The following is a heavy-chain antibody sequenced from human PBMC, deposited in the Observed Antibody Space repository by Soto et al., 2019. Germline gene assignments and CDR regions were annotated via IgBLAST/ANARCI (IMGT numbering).Heavy chain of an antibody. CDR2: IYHSGST. D-gene: IGHD6-13*01. CDR1: GGSISSSNW. CDR3: PRIRAAAGYYYGMDV. V-gene: IGHV4-4*02. Sequence: SETLSLTCAVSGGSISSSNWWSWVRQPPGKGLGWIGEIYHSGSTNYNPSLKSRVTISVDKSKNQFSLKLSSVTAADTAVYYCPRIRAAAGYYYGMDVWGQGTTVTVSS. J-gene: IGHJ6*02.